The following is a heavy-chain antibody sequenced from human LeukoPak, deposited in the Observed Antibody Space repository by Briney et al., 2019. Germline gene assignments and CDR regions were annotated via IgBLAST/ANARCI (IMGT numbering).Heavy chain of an antibody. J-gene: IGHJ5*02. V-gene: IGHV1-69*13. CDR2: IIPIFGTA. CDR3: ARVGDGASWPWEWFDP. Sequence: ASVKVSCKASGGTFSSYAISWVRQAPGQGLEWMGGIIPIFGTANYAQKFQGRVTITADESTSTACMELSSLRSEDTAVYYCARVGDGASWPWEWFDPWGQGTLVTVSS. D-gene: IGHD4/OR15-4a*01. CDR1: GGTFSSYA.